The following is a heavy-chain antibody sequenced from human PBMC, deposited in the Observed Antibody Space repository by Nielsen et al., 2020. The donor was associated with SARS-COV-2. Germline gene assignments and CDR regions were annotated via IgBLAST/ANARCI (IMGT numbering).Heavy chain of an antibody. Sequence: GESLKISCAASGFTFSNSDMNWVRQAPGKGLEWVSGVSWNGSGTHYADSVKGRFIISRDNSKNTLYLQMNSLRAEDTAVYYCAKDPWSRAVAGPEGFQHWGQGTLVTVSS. CDR2: VSWNGSGT. CDR3: AKDPWSRAVAGPEGFQH. D-gene: IGHD6-19*01. V-gene: IGHV3-19*01. CDR1: GFTFSNSD. J-gene: IGHJ1*01.